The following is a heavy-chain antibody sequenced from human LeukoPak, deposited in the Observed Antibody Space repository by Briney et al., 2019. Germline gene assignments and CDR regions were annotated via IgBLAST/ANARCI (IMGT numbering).Heavy chain of an antibody. J-gene: IGHJ6*02. Sequence: PSETLSLTCAVYGGSFSGYYWCWIRQPPGKGLEWIGEINHSGSTNYNPSLKSRVTISVDTSKNQFSLKLSSVTAADTAVYYCAREMGYSNYQYYYYGMDVWGQGTTVTVSS. V-gene: IGHV4-34*01. CDR1: GGSFSGYY. D-gene: IGHD4-11*01. CDR3: AREMGYSNYQYYYYGMDV. CDR2: INHSGST.